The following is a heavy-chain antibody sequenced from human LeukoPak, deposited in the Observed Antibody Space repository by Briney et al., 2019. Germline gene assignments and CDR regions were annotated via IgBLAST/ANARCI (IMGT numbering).Heavy chain of an antibody. V-gene: IGHV1-2*02. D-gene: IGHD6-19*01. CDR1: GYTFTDYY. J-gene: IGHJ4*02. Sequence: GASVKVSCKASGYTFTDYYINWVRQAPGQGLEWIGWINPNSGDTNYAQKFQDRVTMTRDTSISTAYMELRSLRSDDTAVYYCARVVSSGWYELIDYWGQGTLVTVSS. CDR2: INPNSGDT. CDR3: ARVVSSGWYELIDY.